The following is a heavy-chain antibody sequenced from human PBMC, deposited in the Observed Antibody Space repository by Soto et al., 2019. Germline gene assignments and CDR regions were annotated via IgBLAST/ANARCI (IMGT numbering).Heavy chain of an antibody. Sequence: ASVKVSCKASGYTFTGYYMHWVRQAPGQGLEWMGWINPNSGGTNYAQKFQGRVTMTRDTSISTAYMELSRLRSGDTAVYYCARDNILGILYGGMDVWGQGTTVTVSS. CDR1: GYTFTGYY. V-gene: IGHV1-2*02. CDR2: INPNSGGT. CDR3: ARDNILGILYGGMDV. J-gene: IGHJ6*02. D-gene: IGHD3-3*01.